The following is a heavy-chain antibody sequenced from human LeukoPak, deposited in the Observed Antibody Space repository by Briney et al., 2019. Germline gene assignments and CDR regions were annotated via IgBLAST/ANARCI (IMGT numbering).Heavy chain of an antibody. CDR1: GFTFSNYW. CDR3: ARVPSFIVVVPAAVRWVYYMDV. J-gene: IGHJ6*03. D-gene: IGHD2-2*01. CDR2: IKQDGGEK. V-gene: IGHV3-7*01. Sequence: GGSLRLSCAASGFTFSNYWMNWVRQAPGKGLEWVANIKQDGGEKSYVDSVKGRFTISRDNAKNSLHLQMNSLRAEDTAVYYCARVPSFIVVVPAAVRWVYYMDVWGKGTTVTVSS.